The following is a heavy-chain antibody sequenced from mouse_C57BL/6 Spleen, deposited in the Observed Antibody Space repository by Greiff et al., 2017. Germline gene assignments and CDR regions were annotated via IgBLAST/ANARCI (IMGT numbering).Heavy chain of an antibody. CDR2: ILPGSGST. V-gene: IGHV1-9*01. CDR3: ARGIYYYGSSYLYFDV. Sequence: VQLQQSGAELMKPGASVKLSCKATGYTFTGYWIEWVKQRPGHGLEWIGEILPGSGSTNYNEKFKGKAPFTADTSSNTAYMQLSSLTTEDSAIYYCARGIYYYGSSYLYFDVWGTGTTVTVSS. J-gene: IGHJ1*03. D-gene: IGHD1-1*01. CDR1: GYTFTGYW.